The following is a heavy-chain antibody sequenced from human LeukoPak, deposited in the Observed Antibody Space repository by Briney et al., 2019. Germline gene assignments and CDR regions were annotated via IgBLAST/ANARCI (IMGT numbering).Heavy chain of an antibody. D-gene: IGHD5-18*01. CDR3: TKSYSVDTSMIT. Sequence: GGSLRLSCAASGFTFDDYAMHWVRQAPGKGLEWVSLISGNGGSKYYGNSVKGRFTISRDNSENSLYLQMNSLRTEDTALYYCTKSYSVDTSMITWGQGTLVTVSS. V-gene: IGHV3-43*02. CDR1: GFTFDDYA. CDR2: ISGNGGSK. J-gene: IGHJ5*02.